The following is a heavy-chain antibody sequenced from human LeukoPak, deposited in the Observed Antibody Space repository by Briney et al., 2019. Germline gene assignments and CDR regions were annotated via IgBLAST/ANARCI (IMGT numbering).Heavy chain of an antibody. CDR1: GFTFDDYA. Sequence: GGSLRLSCAASGFTFDDYAMHWVRQPPGKSLEWVSLISGDGGSTYYADSVKGRFTVSRDNSKNSLCLQMNSLRTEDTALYYCAKDISRNFVVVPAADYWGQGTLVTVSS. V-gene: IGHV3-43*02. CDR3: AKDISRNFVVVPAADY. CDR2: ISGDGGST. D-gene: IGHD2-2*01. J-gene: IGHJ4*02.